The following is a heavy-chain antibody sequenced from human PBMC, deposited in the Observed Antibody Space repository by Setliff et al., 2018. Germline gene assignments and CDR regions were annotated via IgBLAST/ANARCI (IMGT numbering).Heavy chain of an antibody. CDR1: GFTFSDYY. D-gene: IGHD3-22*01. Sequence: PGGSLRLSCAASGFTFSDYYMSWIRQAPGKGLEWVSAITFGSLSRYYADSVKGRFTISRDNSKNTLFLEMNSLRTEDTAVYYCAKGQGQYYDSSGYYGRVLDYWGQGTLVTVSS. J-gene: IGHJ4*02. V-gene: IGHV3-23*01. CDR3: AKGQGQYYDSSGYYGRVLDY. CDR2: ITFGSLSR.